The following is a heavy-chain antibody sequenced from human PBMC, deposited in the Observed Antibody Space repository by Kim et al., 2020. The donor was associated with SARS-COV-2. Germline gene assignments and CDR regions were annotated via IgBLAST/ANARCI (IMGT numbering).Heavy chain of an antibody. Sequence: SVKVSCKASGGTFSSYAISWVRQAPGQGLEWMGRIIPILGIANYAQKFQGRVTITADKSTSTAYMELSSLRSEDTAVYYCAREEDSSGYPFDYWGQGTL. D-gene: IGHD3-22*01. V-gene: IGHV1-69*04. CDR3: AREEDSSGYPFDY. CDR2: IIPILGIA. CDR1: GGTFSSYA. J-gene: IGHJ4*02.